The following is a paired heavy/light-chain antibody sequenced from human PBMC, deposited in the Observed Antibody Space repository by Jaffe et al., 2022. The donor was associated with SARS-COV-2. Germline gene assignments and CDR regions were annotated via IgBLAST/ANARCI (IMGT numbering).Light chain of an antibody. CDR2: AAS. CDR1: QSISNY. V-gene: IGKV1-39*01. Sequence: DIQMTQSPSSLSASVGDRVTITCRASQSISNYLNWYQQKPGKAPKLLIYAASSLQSGVPSRFSGSGSGTDFTLTISSLQPEDFATYYCQESYSTPWTFGQGTKVEIK. CDR3: QESYSTPWT. J-gene: IGKJ1*01.
Heavy chain of an antibody. D-gene: IGHD3-10*01. J-gene: IGHJ6*02. CDR2: IYSGGST. CDR1: GFTVSRNY. V-gene: IGHV3-53*01. CDR3: ARVPKGSGSYFDFYYGMDV. Sequence: EVQLVESGGGLIQPGGSLRLSCAASGFTVSRNYMSWVRQAPGKGLEWVSVIYSGGSTYSADSVKGRFTISTDNSKNTLYLQMNSLRAEDTAVYYCARVPKGSGSYFDFYYGMDVWGQGTTVTVSS.